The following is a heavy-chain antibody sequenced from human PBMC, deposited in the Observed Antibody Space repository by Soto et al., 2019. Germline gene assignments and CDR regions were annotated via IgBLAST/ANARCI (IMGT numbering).Heavy chain of an antibody. D-gene: IGHD4-4*01. V-gene: IGHV3-53*01. CDR3: ARNGWGMATVGM. Sequence: EVQLVKSGGGLVQPGGSLRLSCAASGFTVSNNYMIWFRLPPGKGLEWVSLIYSGGTTYYADSVKGRFTISRDNSKNTLYLQMNSLRVEDTAVYYCARNGWGMATVGMWGPGTLVTVSS. CDR2: IYSGGTT. CDR1: GFTVSNNY. J-gene: IGHJ4*02.